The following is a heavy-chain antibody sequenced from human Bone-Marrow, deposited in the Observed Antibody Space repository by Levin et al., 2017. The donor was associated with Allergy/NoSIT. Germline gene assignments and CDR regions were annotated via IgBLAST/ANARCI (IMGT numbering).Heavy chain of an antibody. CDR2: IYYSGST. V-gene: IGHV4-39*02. CDR3: AREGPDVQYSGSYFRVSGWFDP. D-gene: IGHD1-26*01. J-gene: IGHJ5*02. Sequence: SETLSLTCTVSGGSISSSSYYWGWIRQPPGKGLEWIGSIYYSGSTYYNPSLKSRVTISVDTSKNQFSLKLSSVTAADTAVYYCAREGPDVQYSGSYFRVSGWFDPWGQGTLVTVSS. CDR1: GGSISSSSYY.